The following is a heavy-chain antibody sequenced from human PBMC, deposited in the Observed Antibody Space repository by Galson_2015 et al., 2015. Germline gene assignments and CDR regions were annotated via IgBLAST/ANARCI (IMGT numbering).Heavy chain of an antibody. Sequence: CAISGDSVSSNSAGWHWIRQSPSRGLERLGRTYYRSKWYNDYAVPVKSRITINPDTSKNQFSLQLNSVAPEDTAVYYCARVGDYGDLNFDYWGQGTLVTVSS. J-gene: IGHJ4*02. CDR3: ARVGDYGDLNFDY. CDR1: GDSVSSNSAG. CDR2: TYYRSKWYN. V-gene: IGHV6-1*01. D-gene: IGHD4-17*01.